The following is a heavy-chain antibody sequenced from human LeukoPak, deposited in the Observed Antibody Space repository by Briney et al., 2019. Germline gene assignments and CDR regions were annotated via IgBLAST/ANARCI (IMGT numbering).Heavy chain of an antibody. CDR3: ARGDYAILTGWPY. Sequence: GASVKVSCKASGYTFTGYYMHWVRQAPGQGLEWMGWINPNSGGTNYAQKFQGRVTMTRDTSISTAYMELSSLRSDDTAVYYCARGDYAILTGWPYWGQGTLVTVSS. J-gene: IGHJ4*02. V-gene: IGHV1-2*02. CDR2: INPNSGGT. D-gene: IGHD3-9*01. CDR1: GYTFTGYY.